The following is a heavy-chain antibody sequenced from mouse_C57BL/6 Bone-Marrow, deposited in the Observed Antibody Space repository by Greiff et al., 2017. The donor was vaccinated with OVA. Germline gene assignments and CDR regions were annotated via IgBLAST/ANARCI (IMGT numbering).Heavy chain of an antibody. CDR1: GYSFTGYY. J-gene: IGHJ1*03. CDR2: INPSTGGT. CDR3: ARGDYYGSSYWYFDV. V-gene: IGHV1-42*01. D-gene: IGHD1-1*01. Sequence: VQLKESGPELVKPGASVKISCKASGYSFTGYYMNWVKQSPEKSLEWIGEINPSTGGTTYNQKFKAKATLTVDKSSSTAYMQLKSLTSEDSAVYYCARGDYYGSSYWYFDVWGTGTTVTVSS.